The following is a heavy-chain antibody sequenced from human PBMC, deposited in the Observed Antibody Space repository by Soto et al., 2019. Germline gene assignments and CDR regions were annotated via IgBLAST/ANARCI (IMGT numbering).Heavy chain of an antibody. D-gene: IGHD3-9*01. V-gene: IGHV3-23*01. CDR3: AKGTGTFDY. CDR1: GFTFSSYA. Sequence: GGSLRLSCAVSGFTFSSYAMSWVRQAPGKGLQWVSTISGNGVSTYYVDSVKGRFTISRDNSKKTLYLQMNSLRAEDTAVYYCAKGTGTFDYWGQGTLVTDSS. CDR2: ISGNGVST. J-gene: IGHJ4*02.